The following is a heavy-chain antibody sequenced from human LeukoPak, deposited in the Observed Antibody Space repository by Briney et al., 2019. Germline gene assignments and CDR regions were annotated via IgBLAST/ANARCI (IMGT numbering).Heavy chain of an antibody. Sequence: SETPSLTCAVYGGSFSNYYWSWIRQPPGKGLEWLAEINDSGRANYNPSLMSRVTVSVDTSKNQFSLRLTSVTATDTAVYYCARRWNYGRNYYIDVWGKGATVSVSS. CDR1: GGSFSNYY. V-gene: IGHV4-34*01. J-gene: IGHJ6*03. CDR2: INDSGRA. CDR3: ARRWNYGRNYYIDV. D-gene: IGHD1-7*01.